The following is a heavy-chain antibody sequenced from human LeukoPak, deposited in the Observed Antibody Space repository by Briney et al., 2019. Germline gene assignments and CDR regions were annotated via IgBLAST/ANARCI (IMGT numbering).Heavy chain of an antibody. CDR3: ARGGIGVAGDFEY. V-gene: IGHV3-53*01. CDR2: IYSGGST. J-gene: IGHJ4*02. Sequence: GGSLRLSCAASGFTFSSYGMHWVRQAPGKGLEWVSVIYSGGSTYYADSVKGRFTISRDNSKNTLYLQMNSLSAEDTAVYYCARGGIGVAGDFEYWGQGTLVTVSS. D-gene: IGHD6-19*01. CDR1: GFTFSSYG.